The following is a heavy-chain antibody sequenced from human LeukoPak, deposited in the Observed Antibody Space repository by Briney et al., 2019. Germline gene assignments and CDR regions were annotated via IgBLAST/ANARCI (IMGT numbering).Heavy chain of an antibody. CDR3: VRHPNYYYYYMDV. CDR2: IYFRGST. V-gene: IGHV4-39*01. J-gene: IGHJ6*03. CDR1: GGSFSGYY. Sequence: PSGTLSLTCAVYGGSFSGYYWSWIRQPPGEGLEWIGSIYFRGSTYYNPSLKSRVTISVDTSKNQFSLKLNSVTAADTAVYYCVRHPNYYYYYMDVWGKGTTVTISS.